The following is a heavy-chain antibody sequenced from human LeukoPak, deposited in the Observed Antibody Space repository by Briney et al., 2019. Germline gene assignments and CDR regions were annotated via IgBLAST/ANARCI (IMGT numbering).Heavy chain of an antibody. CDR1: GYIFTGYY. D-gene: IGHD6-19*01. CDR3: AREDSSGWYVFDY. V-gene: IGHV1-2*02. Sequence: ASVKVSCKASGYIFTGYYVHWVRQAPGQGLEWMGWINPNTGGTNYAQDFQGRVTMTRDTSISTAYMELSSLRSEDTAVYYCAREDSSGWYVFDYWGQGTLVTVSS. J-gene: IGHJ4*02. CDR2: INPNTGGT.